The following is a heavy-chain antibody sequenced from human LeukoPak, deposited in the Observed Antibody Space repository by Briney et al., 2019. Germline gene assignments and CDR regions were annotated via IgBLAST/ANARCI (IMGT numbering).Heavy chain of an antibody. CDR1: GFTFSSYG. D-gene: IGHD6-6*01. J-gene: IGHJ4*02. Sequence: PGGSLRLSCAASGFTFSSYGMHWVRQAPGKGLEWVAFIRYDGSNKYYADSVKGRFTISRDNSKNTLYLQMNSLRAEDTAVYYCVTYRRQLAFFDYWGQGTLVTVSS. V-gene: IGHV3-30*02. CDR3: VTYRRQLAFFDY. CDR2: IRYDGSNK.